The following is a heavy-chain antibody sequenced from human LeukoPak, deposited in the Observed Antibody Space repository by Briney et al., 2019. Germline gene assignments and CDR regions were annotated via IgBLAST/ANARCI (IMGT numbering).Heavy chain of an antibody. CDR3: AKDGGYSSSSTSAFDI. J-gene: IGHJ3*02. CDR2: ISGSAGST. CDR1: GFTFSSYA. V-gene: IGHV3-23*01. D-gene: IGHD6-6*01. Sequence: GGSLRLSCAASGFTFSSYAMGRVRQAPGKGLEWASAISGSAGSTYYADSVKGRFTISRDNSKNTLYLQMNSLRAEDTAVYYCAKDGGYSSSSTSAFDIWGQGTMVTVSS.